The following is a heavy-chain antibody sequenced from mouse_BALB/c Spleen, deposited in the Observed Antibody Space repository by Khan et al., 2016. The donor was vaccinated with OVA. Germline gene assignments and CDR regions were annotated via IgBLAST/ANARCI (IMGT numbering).Heavy chain of an antibody. CDR1: GYSFTGYF. J-gene: IGHJ2*01. V-gene: IGHV1-20*02. D-gene: IGHD1-1*01. CDR3: ARIYRSDFDY. Sequence: EVQLQESGPELVKPGASVKISCKASGYSFTGYFMNWVMQSPGKSLEWIGRINPHIGETFYNQKFKGKATLTVDESSSTAHMELRSLESEDSAVYYCARIYRSDFDYWGQGTTLTVSS. CDR2: INPHIGET.